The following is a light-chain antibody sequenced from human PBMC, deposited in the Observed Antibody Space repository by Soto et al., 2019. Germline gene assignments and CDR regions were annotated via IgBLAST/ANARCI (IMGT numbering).Light chain of an antibody. J-gene: IGLJ1*01. CDR2: EVN. Sequence: QSVLTQPPSASGSPGQSVTISCTGTSSDVGGYDYVSWYQQHPGKAPKLLISEVNKRPSGVPDRFSGSKSGNTASLTVSGLQAEDEADYYCSSYAGSNILYVFGTGTKLTVL. CDR1: SSDVGGYDY. V-gene: IGLV2-8*01. CDR3: SSYAGSNILYV.